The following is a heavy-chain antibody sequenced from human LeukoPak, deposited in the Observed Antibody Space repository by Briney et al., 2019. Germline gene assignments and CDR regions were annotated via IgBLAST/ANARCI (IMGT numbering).Heavy chain of an antibody. CDR1: GFTFSSYA. CDR3: AKDTGDYGAYFDY. CDR2: ISYDGSNK. D-gene: IGHD4-17*01. V-gene: IGHV3-30-3*01. J-gene: IGHJ4*01. Sequence: GRSLRLSCAASGFTFSSYAMHWVRQAPGKGLEWVAVISYDGSNKYYADSVKGRFTISRDNSKNPLYLQMNSLRAEDTAVYYCAKDTGDYGAYFDYWGQGTLVTVSS.